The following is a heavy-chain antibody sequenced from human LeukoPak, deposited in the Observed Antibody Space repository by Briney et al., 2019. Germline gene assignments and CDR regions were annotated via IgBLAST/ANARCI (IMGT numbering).Heavy chain of an antibody. J-gene: IGHJ4*02. CDR3: ARDXXXXDYGXDYFDY. D-gene: IGHD4-17*01. Sequence: GGSLRLSCAASGFTFNNFAMSWVRQAPGRGLEWVSAISDSGDKTFYADSAKGRFSISRDNSKSTLFLQMNNLRVEDTAIYYCARDXXXXDYGXDYFDYWGQGALVTVSS. V-gene: IGHV3-23*01. CDR1: GFTFNNFA. CDR2: ISDSGDKT.